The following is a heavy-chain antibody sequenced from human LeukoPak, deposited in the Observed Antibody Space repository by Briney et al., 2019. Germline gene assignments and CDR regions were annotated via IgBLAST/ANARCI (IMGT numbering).Heavy chain of an antibody. V-gene: IGHV3-53*01. D-gene: IGHD3-10*01. CDR2: IYSGGGT. Sequence: RPGGSLRLPCAASGFTVSSYYMSWVRQAPGKGLEWVSLIYSGGGTYYADSVKGRFTLSRDNSKNTLYFQMNSLRADDTAVYYCARGRGTYHFDYWGQGTLVTVSS. CDR3: ARGRGTYHFDY. J-gene: IGHJ4*02. CDR1: GFTVSSYY.